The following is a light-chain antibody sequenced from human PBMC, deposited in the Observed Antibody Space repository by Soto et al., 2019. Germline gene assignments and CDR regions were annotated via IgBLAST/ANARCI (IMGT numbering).Light chain of an antibody. CDR3: QQRSNGPLT. Sequence: EVVLTQSPVTLTLSPGERATISCRASQRISSYLAWYQQKPGQAPRLLIYDASNGATGIPARFSGGGSGTDFTLTISSLEPEDVAVYYCQQRSNGPLTFGGGTKVEIK. CDR2: DAS. CDR1: QRISSY. J-gene: IGKJ4*01. V-gene: IGKV3-11*01.